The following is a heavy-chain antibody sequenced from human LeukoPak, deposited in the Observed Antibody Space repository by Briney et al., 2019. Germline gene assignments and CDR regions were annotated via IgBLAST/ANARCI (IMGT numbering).Heavy chain of an antibody. CDR1: GYTFTSYY. V-gene: IGHV1-2*02. CDR2: INPNSGGT. Sequence: ASVKVSCKASGYTFTSYYMHWVRQAPGQGLEWMGWINPNSGGTNYAQKFQGRVTMTRDTSISTAYMELSRLRSDDTAVYYCAREDTMVRGVTGFDPWGQGTLVTVSS. J-gene: IGHJ5*02. CDR3: AREDTMVRGVTGFDP. D-gene: IGHD3-10*01.